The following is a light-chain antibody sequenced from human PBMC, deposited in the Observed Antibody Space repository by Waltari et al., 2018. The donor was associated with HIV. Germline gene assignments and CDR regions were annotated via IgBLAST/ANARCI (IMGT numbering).Light chain of an antibody. CDR3: AAWDDSLKGVV. CDR1: SSNIGSSH. J-gene: IGLJ2*01. Sequence: QSVLTQPPSASGTPGQRVTISCSGSSSNIGSSHVHWYQQLPGTAPKLLMYINYQRPSGVPDRLSGSKSGTSASLAISGLQSEDEADYFCAAWDDSLKGVVFGGGTKLTVL. CDR2: INY. V-gene: IGLV1-44*01.